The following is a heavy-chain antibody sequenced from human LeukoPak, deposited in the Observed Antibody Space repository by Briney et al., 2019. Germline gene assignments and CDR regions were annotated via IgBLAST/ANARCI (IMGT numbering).Heavy chain of an antibody. CDR1: GYTFTDYY. CDR2: VDPEDGET. D-gene: IGHD4-17*01. V-gene: IGHV1-69-2*01. J-gene: IGHJ4*02. Sequence: GASVKISCKASGYTFTDYYMHWVQQAPGKGLEWMGRVDPEDGETIYAEKFQGRVTITADTSTDTAYMELSSLRSEDTAVYYCATDSDYGDYDRYFDYWGQGTQVTVSS. CDR3: ATDSDYGDYDRYFDY.